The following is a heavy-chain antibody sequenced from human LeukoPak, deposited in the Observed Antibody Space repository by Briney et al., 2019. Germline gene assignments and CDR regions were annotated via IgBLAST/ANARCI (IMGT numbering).Heavy chain of an antibody. CDR3: ARSRDDYGDYEFDY. Sequence: GGSLRLSCAASGFTFGDYYMSWIRQAPGKGLEWVSYISSSGSTIYYADSVKGRFTISRDNAKNSLYLQMNSLRAEDTAVYYCARSRDDYGDYEFDYWGQGTLVTVSS. CDR2: ISSSGSTI. D-gene: IGHD4-17*01. J-gene: IGHJ4*02. CDR1: GFTFGDYY. V-gene: IGHV3-11*04.